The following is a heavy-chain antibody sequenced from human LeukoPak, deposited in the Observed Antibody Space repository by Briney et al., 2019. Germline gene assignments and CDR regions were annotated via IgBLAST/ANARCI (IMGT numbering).Heavy chain of an antibody. D-gene: IGHD6-19*01. Sequence: PGGSLRLSCAASGFTFSSYAMHWVRQAPGKGLEWVAVISYDGSNKYYADSVKGRFTISRDNSKNTLYLQMNSLRAEDTAVYYCAGLYSSGWYYFQHWGQGTLVTVSS. V-gene: IGHV3-30-3*01. CDR1: GFTFSSYA. J-gene: IGHJ1*01. CDR3: AGLYSSGWYYFQH. CDR2: ISYDGSNK.